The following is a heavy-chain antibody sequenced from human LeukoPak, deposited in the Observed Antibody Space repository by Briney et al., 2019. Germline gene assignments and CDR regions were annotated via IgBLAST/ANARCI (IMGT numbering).Heavy chain of an antibody. V-gene: IGHV3-53*01. J-gene: IGHJ6*02. Sequence: GGSLRLSCAASGFTVSDNYMNWVRQAPGKGLEWVSVIYSGGSTYYADSVKGRFTISRDNSKNTLYLQMNSLRAEDTAVYYCAGSSHYYYYGMDVWGQGTTVTVSS. CDR1: GFTVSDNY. D-gene: IGHD6-19*01. CDR2: IYSGGST. CDR3: AGSSHYYYYGMDV.